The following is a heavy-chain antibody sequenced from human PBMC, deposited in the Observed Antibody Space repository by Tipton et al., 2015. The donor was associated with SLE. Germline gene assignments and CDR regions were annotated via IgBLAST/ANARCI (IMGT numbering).Heavy chain of an antibody. CDR1: GYTFTSYG. J-gene: IGHJ4*02. CDR2: ITTYNGNT. D-gene: IGHD3-22*01. CDR3: ARVPPIDYYDSSGYFDY. V-gene: IGHV1-18*04. Sequence: QLVQSGAEVKKPGASVKVSCKASGYTFTSYGISWVRQAPGQGLEWMGWITTYNGNTKYAQKIQGRVTMTTDTSTSTAYMELRSLRSDDTAVYFCARVPPIDYYDSSGYFDYWGQGTLVTVCS.